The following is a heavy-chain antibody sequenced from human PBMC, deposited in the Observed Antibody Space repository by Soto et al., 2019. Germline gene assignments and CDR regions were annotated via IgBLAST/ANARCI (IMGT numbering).Heavy chain of an antibody. V-gene: IGHV1-2*02. D-gene: IGHD2-21*02. CDR2: INPNSGGT. CDR1: GYTFTGYY. Sequence: ASVKVSCKASGYTFTGYYMHWVRQAPGQGLEWMGWINPNSGGTNYAQKFQGRVTMTRDTSISTAYMELSRLRSDDTAVYYCASLSGDPGKFGYYYGMDVWGQGTTVTVSS. J-gene: IGHJ6*02. CDR3: ASLSGDPGKFGYYYGMDV.